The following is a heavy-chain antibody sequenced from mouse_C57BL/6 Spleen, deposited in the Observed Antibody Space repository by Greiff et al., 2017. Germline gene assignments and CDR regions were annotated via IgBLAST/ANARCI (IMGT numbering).Heavy chain of an antibody. D-gene: IGHD3-2*02. J-gene: IGHJ2*01. Sequence: EVKLMESEGGLVQPGSSMKLSCTASGFTFSDYYMAWVRQVPEKGLEWVANINYDGSSTYYLDSLKSRFIISRDTAKNILYLQMSSLKSEDTATYYCARDSSGFDYWGQGTTLTVSS. CDR1: GFTFSDYY. V-gene: IGHV5-16*01. CDR3: ARDSSGFDY. CDR2: INYDGSST.